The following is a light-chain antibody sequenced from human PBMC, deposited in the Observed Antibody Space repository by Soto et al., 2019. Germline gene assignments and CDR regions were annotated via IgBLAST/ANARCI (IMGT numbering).Light chain of an antibody. Sequence: EIGMTQSPATLSVSPGDRATLSCRASQSVRDKLAWYQQRPGQAPRLLIYGVSTRATGIPARFSGSGSGTEFTLTITSLQSEDFAVYYCQQYSNWWTFGQGTKVDIK. J-gene: IGKJ1*01. CDR2: GVS. CDR1: QSVRDK. CDR3: QQYSNWWT. V-gene: IGKV3-15*01.